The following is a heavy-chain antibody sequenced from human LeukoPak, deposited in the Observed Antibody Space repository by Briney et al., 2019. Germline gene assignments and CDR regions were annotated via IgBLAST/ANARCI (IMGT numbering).Heavy chain of an antibody. CDR1: GFTFSSYS. V-gene: IGHV3-21*01. D-gene: IGHD6-19*01. CDR2: ISSSSSYI. Sequence: GGSLRLSCAASGFTFSSYSMNWVRQAPGKGLEWVSSISSSSSYICYADSVKGRFTISRDNAKNSLYLQMNSLRAEDTAVYYCARESSSGWYKGDWFDPWGQGTLVTVSS. CDR3: ARESSSGWYKGDWFDP. J-gene: IGHJ5*02.